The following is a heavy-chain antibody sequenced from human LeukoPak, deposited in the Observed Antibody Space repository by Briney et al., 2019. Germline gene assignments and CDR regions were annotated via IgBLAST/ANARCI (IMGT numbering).Heavy chain of an antibody. CDR2: IRSKANSYAT. CDR1: GFTFSGSA. J-gene: IGHJ4*02. V-gene: IGHV3-73*01. CDR3: ARSLEAGYSSSWYWGY. D-gene: IGHD6-13*01. Sequence: GGSLRLSCAASGFTFSGSAMHWVRQASGKGLEWVGRIRSKANSYATAYAASVKGRFTISRDDSKNTAYLQMNSLRAEDTAVYYCARSLEAGYSSSWYWGYWGQGTLVTVSS.